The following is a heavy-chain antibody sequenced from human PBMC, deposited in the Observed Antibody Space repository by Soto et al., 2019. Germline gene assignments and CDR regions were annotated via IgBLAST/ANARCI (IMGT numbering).Heavy chain of an antibody. CDR2: INPSGGST. J-gene: IGHJ4*02. D-gene: IGHD1-1*01. V-gene: IGHV1-46*03. CDR3: AREAKKNRESNW. Sequence: QVQLVQSGAEVKKPGASVKVSCEASGYTFSYYYIHWVRQAPGQGLEWMGIINPSGGSTNYAQKFQGRVTMTRDSSTSTVYMELSSLRSADTAVYYCAREAKKNRESNWWGQGTLVTVSS. CDR1: GYTFSYYY.